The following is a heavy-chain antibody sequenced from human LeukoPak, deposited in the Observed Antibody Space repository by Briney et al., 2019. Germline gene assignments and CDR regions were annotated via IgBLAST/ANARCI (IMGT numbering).Heavy chain of an antibody. CDR1: GCYISGHY. J-gene: IGHJ4*02. D-gene: IGHD3-22*01. V-gene: IGHV4-59*11. CDR3: ARGDSSGYYYAVYFDY. Sequence: SETLSLTCTVSGCYISGHYWSWIRQPPGKGLEWIGNIYYSGNTNYNPSLKSRLTISVDTSKNQFSLKLSSVTAADTAVYYCARGDSSGYYYAVYFDYWGQGTLVTVSS. CDR2: IYYSGNT.